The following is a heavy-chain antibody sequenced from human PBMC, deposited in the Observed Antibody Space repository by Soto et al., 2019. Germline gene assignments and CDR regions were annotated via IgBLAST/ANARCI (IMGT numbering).Heavy chain of an antibody. CDR3: SPCLVLRDSYYYGMDV. V-gene: IGHV3-21*04. J-gene: IGHJ6*02. CDR2: ISSSSSYI. D-gene: IGHD6-6*01. Sequence: PGGSLRLSCAASGFTFSSYSMNWVRQAPGKGLEWVSSISSSSSYIYYADSVKGRFTISRDNSKNTLYLQMNSLRAEDTAVYYCSPCLVLRDSYYYGMDVWGQGTTVTVSS. CDR1: GFTFSSYS.